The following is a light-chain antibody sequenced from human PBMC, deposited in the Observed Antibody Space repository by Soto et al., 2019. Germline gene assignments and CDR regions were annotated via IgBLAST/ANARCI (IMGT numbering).Light chain of an antibody. CDR2: TAS. CDR1: QSINSW. CDR3: QQFNSYPIT. Sequence: DIQMTPSPSTLSASVGDRVTITCRASQSINSWLAWYQQTPGKAPKVLIYTASSLESGVPSRFSGSGSGTEFSLTISSLQPDDFATYYCQQFNSYPITFGQGTRLEIK. J-gene: IGKJ5*01. V-gene: IGKV1-5*03.